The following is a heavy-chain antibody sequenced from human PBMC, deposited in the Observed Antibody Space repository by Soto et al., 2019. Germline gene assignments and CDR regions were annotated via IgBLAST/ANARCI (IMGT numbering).Heavy chain of an antibody. CDR3: ARFSYDILTGYPAPFDY. Sequence: GESLKISCKGSGYSFTSYWIAWVRQMPGKGLEWMGIIYPGDSDTRYSPSFQGQVTISADKSISTAYLQWSSLKASDTAMYYCARFSYDILTGYPAPFDYWGQGTLVTVSS. J-gene: IGHJ4*02. V-gene: IGHV5-51*01. D-gene: IGHD3-9*01. CDR1: GYSFTSYW. CDR2: IYPGDSDT.